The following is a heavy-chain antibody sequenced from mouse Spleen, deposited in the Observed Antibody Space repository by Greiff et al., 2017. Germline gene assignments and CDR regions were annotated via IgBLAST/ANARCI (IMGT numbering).Heavy chain of an antibody. CDR3: ARDGSHYAMDY. CDR1: GYSITSGYY. CDR2: ISYDGSN. V-gene: IGHV3-6*02. D-gene: IGHD1-1*01. J-gene: IGHJ4*01. Sequence: DVKLQESGPGLVKPSQSLSLTCSVTGYSITSGYYWNWIRQFPGNKLEWMGYISYDGSNNYNPSLKNRISITRDTSKNQFFLKLNSVTTEDTATYYCARDGSHYAMDYWGQGTSVTVSS.